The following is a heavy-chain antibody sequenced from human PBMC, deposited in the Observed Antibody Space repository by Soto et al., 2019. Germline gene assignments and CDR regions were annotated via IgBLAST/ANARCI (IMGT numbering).Heavy chain of an antibody. CDR2: ISYDGSDK. J-gene: IGHJ6*02. Sequence: QVHLVESGGGVVQPGRSLRLSCAASGFTFSNYAMHWVRQAPGKGLEWVAVISYDGSDKYNANSVKGRFTISRDNSKNTPYLQMNSLRAEDTAVYYCARDTGPNGYNYYYFGMDVWGQGTTVTVSS. CDR1: GFTFSNYA. D-gene: IGHD5-18*01. V-gene: IGHV3-30-3*01. CDR3: ARDTGPNGYNYYYFGMDV.